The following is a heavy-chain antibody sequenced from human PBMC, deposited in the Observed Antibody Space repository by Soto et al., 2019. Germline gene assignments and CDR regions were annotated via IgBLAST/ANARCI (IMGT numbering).Heavy chain of an antibody. V-gene: IGHV4-39*01. J-gene: IGHJ4*02. Sequence: SETLSLTCTVSGGSISSSGYYWGWIRQPPGKGLEWIGSIYYSGSTYYNPSLKSRVTISVDTSKNQFSLKLSSVTAADTAVYYCARHASTTVTYYFDYWGQGTLVTVSS. D-gene: IGHD4-17*01. CDR1: GGSISSSGYY. CDR2: IYYSGST. CDR3: ARHASTTVTYYFDY.